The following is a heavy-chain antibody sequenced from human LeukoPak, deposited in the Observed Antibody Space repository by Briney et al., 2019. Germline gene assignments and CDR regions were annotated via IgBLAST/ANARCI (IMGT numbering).Heavy chain of an antibody. CDR1: GFTFSSYA. J-gene: IGHJ4*02. D-gene: IGHD3-10*01. CDR2: ISGSGTST. Sequence: TGGSLRLSCAASGFTFSSYAMSWVRQAPGMGLEWVSGISGSGTSTYYADSVKGRFTISRDNSKNRLFLQMNSLRAEDTAVYYCAKTRLLWFGELLDIDYWGQGTLVTVSS. V-gene: IGHV3-23*01. CDR3: AKTRLLWFGELLDIDY.